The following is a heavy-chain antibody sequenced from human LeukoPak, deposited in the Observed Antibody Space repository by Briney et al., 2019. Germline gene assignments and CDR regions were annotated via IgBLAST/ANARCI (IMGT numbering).Heavy chain of an antibody. V-gene: IGHV4-34*01. CDR2: INHSGST. J-gene: IGHJ5*02. CDR1: GGSFSGYY. Sequence: SETLSLTCAVYGGSFSGYYWSWILQPPGKGLEWIGEINHSGSTNYNPSLKSRVTISVDTSKNQFSLKLSSVTAADTAVYYCARGSDIAAAGLNRFDPWGQGTLVTVSS. CDR3: ARGSDIAAAGLNRFDP. D-gene: IGHD6-13*01.